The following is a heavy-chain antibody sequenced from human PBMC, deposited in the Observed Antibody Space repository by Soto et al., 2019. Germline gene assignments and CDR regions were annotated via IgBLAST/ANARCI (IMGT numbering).Heavy chain of an antibody. CDR2: IYSGGST. Sequence: PAGSLGLASAASGARVRIKDIGWFRQATGKGLEWVSFIYSGGSTYYADSGKGRFTISRDKSKNTLYLQMNSLRADDTAMYYCAKDRFPYCMDVCGQAPTITVSS. V-gene: IGHV3-66*01. D-gene: IGHD3-10*01. J-gene: IGHJ6*02. CDR3: AKDRFPYCMDV. CDR1: GARVRIKD.